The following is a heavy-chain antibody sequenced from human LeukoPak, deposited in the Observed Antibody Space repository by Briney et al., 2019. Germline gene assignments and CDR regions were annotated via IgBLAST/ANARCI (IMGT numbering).Heavy chain of an antibody. J-gene: IGHJ4*02. CDR1: GYTFTAYD. D-gene: IGHD1-26*01. CDR3: ARDEFGRIGVGVY. V-gene: IGHV1-18*01. Sequence: ASVKVSCKGSGYTFTAYDIIWVRQAPGQGLECVGLISAYTGRTEYAQKFRGRVIMTTDSATSTAYMELRSLRSDDTGVYYCARDEFGRIGVGVYWGQGTPVTVSA. CDR2: ISAYTGRT.